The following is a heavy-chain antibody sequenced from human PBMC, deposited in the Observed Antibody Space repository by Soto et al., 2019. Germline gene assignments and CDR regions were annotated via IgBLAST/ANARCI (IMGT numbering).Heavy chain of an antibody. J-gene: IGHJ4*02. Sequence: GSLRLSCAASGFTFSSFALSWVRQAPGKGLEWVSAISGSGDGTDYADSVKGRFAISRDNSKNTLYLQMNSLRAEDTAVYYCAGPGYSSQDYWGQGALVTVSS. D-gene: IGHD5-18*01. CDR2: ISGSGDGT. V-gene: IGHV3-23*01. CDR1: GFTFSSFA. CDR3: AGPGYSSQDY.